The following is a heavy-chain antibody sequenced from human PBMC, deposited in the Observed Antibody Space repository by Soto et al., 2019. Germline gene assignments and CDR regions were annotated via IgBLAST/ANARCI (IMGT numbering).Heavy chain of an antibody. CDR1: GYTFTSYG. Sequence: QVQLVQSGAEVKKPGASVKVSCKASGYTFTSYGISWVRQAPGQGPEWMGRISTYNGNTNYVQNLQGRVTMTTDPSTNTAYMELRSLRYDDTAVYYCARDPGYSTTWHQAFDIWGQGTMVTVSS. D-gene: IGHD6-13*01. CDR2: ISTYNGNT. CDR3: ARDPGYSTTWHQAFDI. J-gene: IGHJ3*02. V-gene: IGHV1-18*01.